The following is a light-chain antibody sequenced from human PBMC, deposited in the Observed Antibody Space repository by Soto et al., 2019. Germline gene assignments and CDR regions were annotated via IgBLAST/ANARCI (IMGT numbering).Light chain of an antibody. V-gene: IGKV1-5*01. CDR3: QQYGAYWT. CDR2: DAS. CDR1: QNIGRS. Sequence: GDRVTITCRASQNIGRSLAWYQQKPGETPKVLVYDASSLKSGVPSRFSGSGSGTEFTLTISSLQPDDFATYYCQQYGAYWTFGQGTRWIS. J-gene: IGKJ1*01.